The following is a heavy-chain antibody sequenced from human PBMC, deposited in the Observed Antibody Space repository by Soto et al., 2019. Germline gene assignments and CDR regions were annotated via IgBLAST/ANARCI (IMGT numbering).Heavy chain of an antibody. CDR3: ARFPLWFGELDY. V-gene: IGHV4-30-2*01. D-gene: IGHD3-10*01. Sequence: QLQLQESGSGLVRPSQTLSLTCTVSGASIGSGSYSWNWMRQPPGKGLEWIGYLHHSGDTYFNPSLRPRVSISVDRSSNQFSLKLISVTAADTAVYYCARFPLWFGELDYWGQGALVTVSS. J-gene: IGHJ4*02. CDR1: GASIGSGSYS. CDR2: LHHSGDT.